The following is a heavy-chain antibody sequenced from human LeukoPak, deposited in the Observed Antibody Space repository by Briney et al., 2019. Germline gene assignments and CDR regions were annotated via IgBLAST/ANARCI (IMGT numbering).Heavy chain of an antibody. V-gene: IGHV4-4*07. CDR2: IYTSGSA. D-gene: IGHD1-1*01. Sequence: SETLSLTCTVSGGSISSYYWSWIRQPAGKGLEWLGRIYTSGSANYKSSLKSRVTMSVDTSKNQFSLNLTSVTAADTAVYYCARDSESTAGRGFDFWGQGILVTVSS. CDR1: GGSISSYY. J-gene: IGHJ4*02. CDR3: ARDSESTAGRGFDF.